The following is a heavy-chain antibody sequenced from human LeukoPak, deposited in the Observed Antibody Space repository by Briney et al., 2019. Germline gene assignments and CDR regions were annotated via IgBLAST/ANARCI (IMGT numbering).Heavy chain of an antibody. D-gene: IGHD1-1*01. Sequence: SETLSLTCTVSGGSISSYYWSWIRQPPGKGLEWIGYIYYSGSTNYNPSLKSRVTISVDTSKNQFSLKLSSVTAADTAVYYCARDYWKGGLYYGMDVWGQGTTVTVSS. J-gene: IGHJ6*02. V-gene: IGHV4-59*01. CDR1: GGSISSYY. CDR2: IYYSGST. CDR3: ARDYWKGGLYYGMDV.